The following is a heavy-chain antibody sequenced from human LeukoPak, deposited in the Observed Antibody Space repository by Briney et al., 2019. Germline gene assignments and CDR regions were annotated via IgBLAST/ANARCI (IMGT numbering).Heavy chain of an antibody. Sequence: SQTLSLTATVAGCSISSGRYYWSWLRQPAGEGLEWIGRIDTSGSTHYHPSLNTRSTISVNTSKNQFPLTLTSANTADTAVSFCARGNLGIAAAGTLRFDPWGQGTLVTVSS. CDR2: IDTSGST. D-gene: IGHD6-13*01. CDR3: ARGNLGIAAAGTLRFDP. CDR1: GCSISSGRYY. J-gene: IGHJ5*02. V-gene: IGHV4-61*02.